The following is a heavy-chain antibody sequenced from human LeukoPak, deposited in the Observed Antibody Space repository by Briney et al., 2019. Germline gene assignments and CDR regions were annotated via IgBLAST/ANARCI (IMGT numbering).Heavy chain of an antibody. CDR2: IYTSGST. Sequence: SETLSLTCTVPGGSISSYYWSWIRQPAGRGLEWIGRIYTSGSTNYNPSLKSRVTMSVDTSKNQFSLKLSSVTAADTAVYYCARDTVYYYYYMDVWGKGTTVTVSS. CDR1: GGSISSYY. CDR3: ARDTVYYYYYMDV. V-gene: IGHV4-4*07. J-gene: IGHJ6*03. D-gene: IGHD4-11*01.